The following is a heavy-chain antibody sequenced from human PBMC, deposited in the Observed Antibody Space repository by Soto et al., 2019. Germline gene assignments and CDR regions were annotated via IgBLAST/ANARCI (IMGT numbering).Heavy chain of an antibody. V-gene: IGHV1-69*13. D-gene: IGHD6-19*01. CDR3: ASPIAVAGTRYFQH. J-gene: IGHJ1*01. Sequence: SVKVSCKASGGTFSSYAISWVRQAPGQGLEWMGGIIPIFGTANYAQKFQGRVTITADESTSTAYMELSSLRSEDTAVYYCASPIAVAGTRYFQHWGQGTLVPVYS. CDR2: IIPIFGTA. CDR1: GGTFSSYA.